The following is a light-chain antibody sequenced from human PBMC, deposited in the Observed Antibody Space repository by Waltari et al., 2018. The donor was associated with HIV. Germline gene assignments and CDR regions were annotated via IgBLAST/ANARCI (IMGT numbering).Light chain of an antibody. CDR3: ASFTGDNTLL. CDR2: DVD. J-gene: IGLJ3*02. Sequence: SAVTQPASVSGLPGQSITISCTGDDSDFGLDNFVSWYQQHPDKLPSLIVYDVDSRASVISALFSCSKSGHTASLHISGLRAEDEAHYYCASFTGDNTLLFGGGTKVTVL. V-gene: IGLV2-14*03. CDR1: DSDFGLDNF.